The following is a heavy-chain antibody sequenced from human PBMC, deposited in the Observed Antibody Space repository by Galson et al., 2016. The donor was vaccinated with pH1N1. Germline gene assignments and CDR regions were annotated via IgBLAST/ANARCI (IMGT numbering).Heavy chain of an antibody. D-gene: IGHD2-2*01. CDR2: INTNTGNP. J-gene: IGHJ6*02. Sequence: SGKVSCKASGYTFTSNAMNWVRQAPGQGLEWMGWINTNTGNPTYAQGFTGRFVFSLDTSVSMAYLQISSLKAEDTAVYYCARSYCSSTSIYGGSYYYYGMHVWGQVTTVTVSS. CDR3: ARSYCSSTSIYGGSYYYYGMHV. V-gene: IGHV7-4-1*04. CDR1: GYTFTSNA.